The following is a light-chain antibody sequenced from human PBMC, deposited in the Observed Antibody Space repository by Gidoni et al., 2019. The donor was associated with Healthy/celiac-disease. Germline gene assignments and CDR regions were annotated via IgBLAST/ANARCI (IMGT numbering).Light chain of an antibody. J-gene: IGKJ2*01. V-gene: IGKV1-9*01. Sequence: IQLIQSPSSLSASVGDRVTITCRASQGISSYLAWYQQKPGKAPKLLIYAASTLQSGVPSRFSGSGSGTDFTLTISSLQPEDFATYYCQQLNSYPPYTFGQGTKLEIK. CDR2: AAS. CDR1: QGISSY. CDR3: QQLNSYPPYT.